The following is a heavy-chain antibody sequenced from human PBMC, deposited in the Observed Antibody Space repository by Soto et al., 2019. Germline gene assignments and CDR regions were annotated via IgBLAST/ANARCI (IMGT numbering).Heavy chain of an antibody. Sequence: PSETLSLTCAVYGGSFSGYYWSWIRQPPGKGLEWIGEINHSGSTNYNPSHKSRVTKSVDTSKNQFSLKLSYVTAADTAVYYCARGVLRFLEWFPRNWFDPWGQGTLVTVSS. D-gene: IGHD3-3*01. J-gene: IGHJ5*02. CDR3: ARGVLRFLEWFPRNWFDP. CDR1: GGSFSGYY. V-gene: IGHV4-34*01. CDR2: INHSGST.